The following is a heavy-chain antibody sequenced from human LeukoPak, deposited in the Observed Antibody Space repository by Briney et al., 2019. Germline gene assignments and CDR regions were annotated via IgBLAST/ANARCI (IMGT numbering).Heavy chain of an antibody. CDR2: IYYSGST. J-gene: IGHJ4*02. Sequence: SETLSLTCTVSGGSISSYYWSWIRQPPGKELEWIGYIYYSGSTNYNPSLKSRVTISVDTSKNQFSLKLSSVTAADTAVYYRARSFYYDSSVPPGYWGQGTLVTVSS. D-gene: IGHD3-22*01. CDR3: ARSFYYDSSVPPGY. V-gene: IGHV4-59*08. CDR1: GGSISSYY.